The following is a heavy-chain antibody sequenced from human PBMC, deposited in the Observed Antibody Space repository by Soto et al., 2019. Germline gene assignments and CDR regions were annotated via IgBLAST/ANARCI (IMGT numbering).Heavy chain of an antibody. CDR1: GFAFSTYA. Sequence: VQLVESGGGVVQPGRSLRLSCAASGFAFSTYAMTWVRQAPGKGLEWVSVISGSGGSSYYAASVKGRFTISRDNSKNTLYLQMNGLRAEDTALYYCAKVTKRAAAGRYEYYKYGMDVWGQGTTVTVSS. D-gene: IGHD6-13*01. CDR2: ISGSGGSS. V-gene: IGHV3-23*04. J-gene: IGHJ6*02. CDR3: AKVTKRAAAGRYEYYKYGMDV.